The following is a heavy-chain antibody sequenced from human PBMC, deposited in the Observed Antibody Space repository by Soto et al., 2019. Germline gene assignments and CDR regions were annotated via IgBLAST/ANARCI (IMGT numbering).Heavy chain of an antibody. CDR3: ARGPYAAAGNYFDY. D-gene: IGHD6-13*01. V-gene: IGHV4-4*07. CDR2: IYTSGST. J-gene: IGHJ4*02. Sequence: SEALPLTCPVSGRPIGSYYWSWLRPSAGKGLEWIGRIYTSGSTNYNPSLKSRVTMSVDTSKNQFSLKLSSVTAADTAVYYCARGPYAAAGNYFDYWGQGTLVTVS. CDR1: GRPIGSYY.